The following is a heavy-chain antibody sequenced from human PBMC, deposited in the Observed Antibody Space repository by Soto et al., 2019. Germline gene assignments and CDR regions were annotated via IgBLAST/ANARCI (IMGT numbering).Heavy chain of an antibody. Sequence: GASVKVSCKTSGYTFSNYGITWVRQAPGQPLEWLGWISLYSDGTNYAQKFQGRVTITADESTSTAYMELSSLRSEDTAVYYCAPLGPHYTETGTTPPYWGQGTLVTVSS. V-gene: IGHV1-18*01. J-gene: IGHJ4*02. D-gene: IGHD1-7*01. CDR1: GYTFSNYG. CDR3: APLGPHYTETGTTPPY. CDR2: ISLYSDGT.